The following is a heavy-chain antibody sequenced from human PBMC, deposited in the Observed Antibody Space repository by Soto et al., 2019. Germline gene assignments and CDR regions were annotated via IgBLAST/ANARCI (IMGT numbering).Heavy chain of an antibody. CDR2: IRSKAYGGTT. J-gene: IGHJ4*02. D-gene: IGHD3-3*01. CDR3: TRDLLRFDY. V-gene: IGHV3-49*03. Sequence: SWFRQAPGKGLEWVGFIRSKAYGGTTEYAASVKGRFTISRDDSKSIAYLQMNSLKTEDTAVYYCTRDLLRFDYWGQGTLVTVSS.